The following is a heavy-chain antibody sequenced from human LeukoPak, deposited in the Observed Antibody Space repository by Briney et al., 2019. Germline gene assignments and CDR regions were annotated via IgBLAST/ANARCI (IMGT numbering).Heavy chain of an antibody. Sequence: PSETLSLTCAVYGGSLSGYYWSWIRQPPGKGLEWIGEINHSGSTNYNPSLKSRVTISVDTSKNQFSLKLSSVTAADTAVYYCARFPASYYDRSWAFDIWGQGTMVTVSS. D-gene: IGHD3-22*01. J-gene: IGHJ3*02. CDR3: ARFPASYYDRSWAFDI. CDR1: GGSLSGYY. CDR2: INHSGST. V-gene: IGHV4-34*01.